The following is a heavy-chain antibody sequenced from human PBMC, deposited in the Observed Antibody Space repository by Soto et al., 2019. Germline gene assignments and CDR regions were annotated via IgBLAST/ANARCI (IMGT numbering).Heavy chain of an antibody. D-gene: IGHD3-3*01. CDR1: EGSISNYC. J-gene: IGHJ4*02. V-gene: IGHV4-59*08. CDR2: IYYSGST. Sequence: SETKSVTNSVAEGSISNYCWRWIMQPPGKGLEWIGYIYYSGSTNYNPSLKSRVTISVDTSKNQFSLKLSSVTAADTAVYYCVGDDFWSGYYTIWGQGTLVTVSS. CDR3: VGDDFWSGYYTI.